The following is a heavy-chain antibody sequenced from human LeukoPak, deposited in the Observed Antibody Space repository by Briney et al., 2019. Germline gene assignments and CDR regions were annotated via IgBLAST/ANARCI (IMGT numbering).Heavy chain of an antibody. V-gene: IGHV3-53*01. CDR1: GFTVIAND. Sequence: GGSLRLSCAASGFTVIANDMTWVRQAPGKGLEWVSVLYSDGNTKYADSVQGRFTISRDNSKNTLYLEMNSLSPDDSAVYYCARGVEPLAANTLAYWGQGTLVTVSS. CDR2: LYSDGNT. CDR3: ARGVEPLAANTLAY. D-gene: IGHD1-14*01. J-gene: IGHJ4*02.